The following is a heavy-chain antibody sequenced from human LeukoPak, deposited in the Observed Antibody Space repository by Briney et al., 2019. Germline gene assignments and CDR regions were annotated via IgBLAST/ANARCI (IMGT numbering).Heavy chain of an antibody. Sequence: PSETLSLTCTVSGGSISSYYWSWIRQPPGKGLEWIGYIYYSGSTNYNPSLKSRVTISIDTSKNQFSLKLSSVTAADTAVYYCARAVERYSPTDYWGQGTLVTVSS. CDR1: GGSISSYY. CDR3: ARAVERYSPTDY. V-gene: IGHV4-59*08. D-gene: IGHD5-12*01. J-gene: IGHJ4*02. CDR2: IYYSGST.